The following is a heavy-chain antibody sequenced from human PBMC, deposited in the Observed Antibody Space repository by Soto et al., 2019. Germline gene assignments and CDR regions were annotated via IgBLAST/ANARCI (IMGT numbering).Heavy chain of an antibody. CDR1: GYTFTSYD. V-gene: IGHV1-8*01. CDR2: MNPNSGNT. D-gene: IGHD3-3*01. J-gene: IGHJ6*02. Sequence: ASVKVSCKASGYTFTSYDINWVRQATGQGLEWMGWMNPNSGNTGYAQKFQGRVTMTRNTSISTAYMELSSLRSEDTAVYYCARVDASTTIFGTYYYYGMDVWGQGTTVTVSS. CDR3: ARVDASTTIFGTYYYYGMDV.